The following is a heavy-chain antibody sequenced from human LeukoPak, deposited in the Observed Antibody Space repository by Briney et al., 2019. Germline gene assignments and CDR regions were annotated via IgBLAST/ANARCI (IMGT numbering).Heavy chain of an antibody. CDR1: GGSISSYY. Sequence: PSETLSLTCTVSGGSISSYYWGWVRQPPGKGLEWIGSIYSSGNTYYNPSLKTRVTILLDTSKNQFSLKLNSVTAADTAVYYCARDERCGGSCYSSNNAFDIWGQGTMVTVSS. D-gene: IGHD2-15*01. CDR2: IYSSGNT. V-gene: IGHV4-39*07. CDR3: ARDERCGGSCYSSNNAFDI. J-gene: IGHJ3*02.